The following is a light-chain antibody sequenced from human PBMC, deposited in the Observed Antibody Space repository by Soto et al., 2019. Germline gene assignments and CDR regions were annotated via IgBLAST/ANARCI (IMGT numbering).Light chain of an antibody. Sequence: DIQMTQSPSSLSASVGDRVTITCRASQSISSYLNWYQEKPGKAPKLLIYAASSLQSGVPSRFSGSGSGTDFTLTISSLQPEDSATYHCQQSYSNLRRTFGQGTKVDIK. CDR3: QQSYSNLRRT. CDR1: QSISSY. J-gene: IGKJ1*01. CDR2: AAS. V-gene: IGKV1-39*01.